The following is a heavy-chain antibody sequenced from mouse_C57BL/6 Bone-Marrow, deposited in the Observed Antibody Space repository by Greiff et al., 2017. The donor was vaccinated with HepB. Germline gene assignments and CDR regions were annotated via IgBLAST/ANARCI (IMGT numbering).Heavy chain of an antibody. V-gene: IGHV1-81*01. Sequence: VKLQQSGAELARPGASVKLSCKASGYTFTSYGISWVKQRTGQGLEWIGEIYPRSGNTYYNEKFKGKATLTADKSSSTAYMELRSLTSEDSAVYFCARYGLAWFAYWGQGTLVTVSA. CDR1: GYTFTSYG. D-gene: IGHD1-1*02. CDR2: IYPRSGNT. J-gene: IGHJ3*01. CDR3: ARYGLAWFAY.